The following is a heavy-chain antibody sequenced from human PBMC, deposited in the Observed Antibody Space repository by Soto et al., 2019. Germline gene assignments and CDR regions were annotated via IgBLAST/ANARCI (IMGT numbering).Heavy chain of an antibody. CDR1: GFTFSDYY. J-gene: IGHJ6*03. CDR3: ARDALWYYDFWSGYFTPPYYYYMDV. D-gene: IGHD3-3*01. Sequence: SLRLSCAASGFTFSDYYMSWIRQAPGKGLEWVSYISSSGSTIYYAVSVKGRFTISRDNAKNSLYLQMNSLRAEDTAVYYCARDALWYYDFWSGYFTPPYYYYMDVWGKGTTVTVSS. CDR2: ISSSGSTI. V-gene: IGHV3-11*01.